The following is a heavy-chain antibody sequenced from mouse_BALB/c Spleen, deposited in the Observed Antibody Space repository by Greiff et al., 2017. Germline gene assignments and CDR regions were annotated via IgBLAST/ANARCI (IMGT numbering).Heavy chain of an antibody. D-gene: IGHD1-1*01. V-gene: IGHV1-7*01. Sequence: VQLVESGAELAKPGASVKMSCKASGYTFTSYWMHWVKQRPGQGLEWIGYINPSTGYTEYNQKFKDKATLTADKSSSTAYMQLSSLTSEDSAVYYCARGSSYDYAMDYWGQGTSVTVSS. CDR1: GYTFTSYW. CDR3: ARGSSYDYAMDY. J-gene: IGHJ4*01. CDR2: INPSTGYT.